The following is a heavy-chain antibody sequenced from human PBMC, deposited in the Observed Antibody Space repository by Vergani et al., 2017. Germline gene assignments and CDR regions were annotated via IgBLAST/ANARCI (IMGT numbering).Heavy chain of an antibody. CDR3: AKAAILPPYYYDSSGWNY. CDR1: GGTFSSYA. J-gene: IGHJ4*02. CDR2: IIPIFGTA. D-gene: IGHD3-22*01. Sequence: QVQLVQSGAEVKKPGSSVKVSCKASGGTFSSYAISWVRQAPGQGLEWMGGIIPIFGTANYAQKFQGRVTMTEDTSTDTAYMELSSLRSEDPAVYYCAKAAILPPYYYDSSGWNYWGQGTLVTVSS. V-gene: IGHV1-69*06.